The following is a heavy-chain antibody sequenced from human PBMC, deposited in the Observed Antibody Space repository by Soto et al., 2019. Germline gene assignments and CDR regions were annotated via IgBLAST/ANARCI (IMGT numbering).Heavy chain of an antibody. J-gene: IGHJ3*02. CDR1: GFTFSSYG. V-gene: IGHV3-33*01. CDR2: IWYDGSNK. CDR3: ARDGWTYYYGSGSLDDAFDI. Sequence: QVQLVESGGGVVQPGRSLRLSCAASGFTFSSYGMHLVRQAPGKGLEWVAVIWYDGSNKYYADSVKGRFTISRDNSKNTLYLQMNSLRAEDTAVYYCARDGWTYYYGSGSLDDAFDIWGQGTMVTVSS. D-gene: IGHD3-10*01.